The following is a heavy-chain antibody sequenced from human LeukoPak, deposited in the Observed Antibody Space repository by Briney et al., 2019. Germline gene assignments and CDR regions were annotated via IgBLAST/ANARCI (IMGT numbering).Heavy chain of an antibody. D-gene: IGHD6-19*01. J-gene: IGHJ6*02. V-gene: IGHV3-23*01. Sequence: PGGSLRLSCAASGFTFSSYAMIELRQATGKGLEWVSAFSGNSGSTYYANSVKGRFTISRENSKNTLYLQMNSLRAEDTAVYYCWYSSGWKVYYYYGMDVWGQGTTVTVSS. CDR3: WYSSGWKVYYYYGMDV. CDR1: GFTFSSYA. CDR2: FSGNSGST.